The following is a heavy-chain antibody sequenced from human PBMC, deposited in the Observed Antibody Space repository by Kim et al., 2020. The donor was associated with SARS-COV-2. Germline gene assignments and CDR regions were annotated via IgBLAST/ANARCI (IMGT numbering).Heavy chain of an antibody. Sequence: SETLSLTCTVSGGSISSGGYYWSWIRQHPGKGLEWIGYIYYSGTTYYNPSLKSRVIISVDTSKNQFSLKVSSVTGADTAVYYCARGGIRRQWLIQGAYYYYGMDVWGQGTTVTVSS. CDR2: IYYSGTT. CDR1: GGSISSGGYY. CDR3: ARGGIRRQWLIQGAYYYYGMDV. V-gene: IGHV4-31*03. D-gene: IGHD5-12*01. J-gene: IGHJ6*02.